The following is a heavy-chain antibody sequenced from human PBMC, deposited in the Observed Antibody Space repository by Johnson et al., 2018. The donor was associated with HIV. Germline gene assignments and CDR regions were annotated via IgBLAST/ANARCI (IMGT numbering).Heavy chain of an antibody. J-gene: IGHJ3*02. CDR3: ARDAHYYDSSGLKRGAFDI. D-gene: IGHD3-22*01. Sequence: VQLVESGGGVVQPGRSLRLSCGASGFTVSSNYMSWVRQAPGKGLEWVSVIYSGGSTYYADSVKGRFTISRDNSKNTLYLQMHSLRAEDTAVYYCARDAHYYDSSGLKRGAFDIWGQGTMVTVSS. CDR1: GFTVSSNY. CDR2: IYSGGST. V-gene: IGHV3-66*02.